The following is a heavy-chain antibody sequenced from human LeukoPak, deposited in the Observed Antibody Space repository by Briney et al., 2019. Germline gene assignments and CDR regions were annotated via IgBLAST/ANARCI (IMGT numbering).Heavy chain of an antibody. J-gene: IGHJ3*02. V-gene: IGHV1-46*01. CDR3: AREVAPCEAVAGTTSAFDI. CDR1: GYTFTSYY. Sequence: ASVKVSCKASGYTFTSYYMHWVRQAPGQGLEWMGIINPSGGSTSYAQKFQGRVTMTRDTSTSTVYMELSSLRSEDTAVYYCAREVAPCEAVAGTTSAFDIWGQGTMVTVSS. CDR2: INPSGGST. D-gene: IGHD6-19*01.